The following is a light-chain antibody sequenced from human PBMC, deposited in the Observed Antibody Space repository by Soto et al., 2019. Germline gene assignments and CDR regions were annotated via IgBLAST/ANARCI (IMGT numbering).Light chain of an antibody. V-gene: IGLV2-14*01. J-gene: IGLJ1*01. Sequence: QSALTQPASVSGSPGQSIAISCTGSSSDIGIYKYVSWYQQHPGKVPKLIIYEVSNRPSGVSNRFSGSKSGNTASLTISGLRAEDEADYYCNSYTSSTAYVFGTGTQLTVL. CDR2: EVS. CDR3: NSYTSSTAYV. CDR1: SSDIGIYKY.